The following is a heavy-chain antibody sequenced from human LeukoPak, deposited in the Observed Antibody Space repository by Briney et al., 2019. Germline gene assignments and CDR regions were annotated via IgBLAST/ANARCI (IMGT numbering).Heavy chain of an antibody. CDR3: ASRLYCSNTRCRNFPFAY. D-gene: IGHD2-2*01. CDR1: GGTFSSYA. Sequence: SVKVSCKASGGTFSSYAINWVRQAPGQGLEWMGGIIPIFGTANYAQKFQDRVTITADESTSTAHMELSSLRSEDTAIYYCASRLYCSNTRCRNFPFAYWGQGTLVTVSS. CDR2: IIPIFGTA. V-gene: IGHV1-69*13. J-gene: IGHJ4*02.